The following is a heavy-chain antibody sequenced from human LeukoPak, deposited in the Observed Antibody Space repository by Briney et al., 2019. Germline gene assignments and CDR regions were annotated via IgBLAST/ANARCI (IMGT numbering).Heavy chain of an antibody. D-gene: IGHD2-2*02. CDR2: IYTSGST. Sequence: SQTLSLTCTVSGGSINSGSYSWSWIRQPAGKGLEWIGRIYTSGSTNYNPSLKSRVTMSVDTSKNQFSLKLSSVTAADTAVYYCARELPAAISYYMDVWGKGTTVTVSS. CDR1: GGSINSGSYS. CDR3: ARELPAAISYYMDV. V-gene: IGHV4-61*02. J-gene: IGHJ6*03.